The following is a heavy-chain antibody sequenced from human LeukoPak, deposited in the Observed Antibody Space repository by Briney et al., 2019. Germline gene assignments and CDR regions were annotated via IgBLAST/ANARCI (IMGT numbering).Heavy chain of an antibody. D-gene: IGHD3-22*01. J-gene: IGHJ4*02. Sequence: PGGSLRLSCAAAGFTFSSYGMHWVRQAPGKGLEWVAFIRYDGSNKYYADSVKGRFTISRDNSKNTLYLQMNSLRAEDTAVYYCAKQTSGYYYLDYWGQGTLVTVSS. CDR2: IRYDGSNK. CDR3: AKQTSGYYYLDY. V-gene: IGHV3-30*02. CDR1: GFTFSSYG.